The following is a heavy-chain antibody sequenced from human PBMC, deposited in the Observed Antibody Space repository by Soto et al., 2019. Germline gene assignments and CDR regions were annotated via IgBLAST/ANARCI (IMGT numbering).Heavy chain of an antibody. V-gene: IGHV4-38-2*02. J-gene: IGHJ6*02. D-gene: IGHD2-21*02. CDR2: IYHSGST. CDR1: GYSISSGYY. CDR3: ARDKVVTAITYYYYYGIDV. Sequence: SETLSLTCTVSGYSISSGYYWGWIRQPPGKGLEWIGSIYHSGSTYYNPSLKSRVTISVDTSKNQFSLKLTSVTAADTAVYYCARDKVVTAITYYYYYGIDVWGQGTTVTVSS.